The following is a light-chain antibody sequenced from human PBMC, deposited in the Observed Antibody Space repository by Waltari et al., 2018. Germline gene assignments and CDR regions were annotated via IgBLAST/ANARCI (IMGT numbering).Light chain of an antibody. V-gene: IGKV3-15*01. J-gene: IGKJ2*01. Sequence: IVMTQSPATLSVSPGERATLSCRASQSIRTNLAWFQEKPGQAPRLLIFGASTRATGVPARFSGSGSGTYFTLVISSLRSEDFAVYYCQQYDKWLRYSFGQGTKLEIK. CDR3: QQYDKWLRYS. CDR2: GAS. CDR1: QSIRTN.